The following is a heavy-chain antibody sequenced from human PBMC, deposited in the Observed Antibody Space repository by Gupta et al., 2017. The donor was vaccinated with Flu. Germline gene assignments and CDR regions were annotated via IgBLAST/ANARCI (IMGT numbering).Heavy chain of an antibody. CDR2: IHYSGNT. Sequence: QVELQESCPGLVKPSETLSLTCTVSGASISSHYWFWIRQPPGKGLEWIGYIHYSGNTNYNPSLRSRVTMSVDTSKNQFSLKLTSVTAADTAMYYCATDPGYSSAWAFDPWGQGALVSVSS. V-gene: IGHV4-59*11. CDR1: GASISSHY. CDR3: ATDPGYSSAWAFDP. D-gene: IGHD6-19*01. J-gene: IGHJ5*02.